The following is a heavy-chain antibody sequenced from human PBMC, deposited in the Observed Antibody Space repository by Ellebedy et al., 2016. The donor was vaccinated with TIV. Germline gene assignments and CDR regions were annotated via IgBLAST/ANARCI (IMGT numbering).Heavy chain of an antibody. Sequence: ASVKVSCXASGYTFTSYDINWVRQATGQGLEWMGWMNPNSGNTGYAQKFQGRVTMTRDTSISTAYMELSSLRFDDTAVYYCAREEYCSSTSCHQGYWGQGTLVTVSS. CDR1: GYTFTSYD. CDR3: AREEYCSSTSCHQGY. V-gene: IGHV1-8*01. D-gene: IGHD2-2*01. CDR2: MNPNSGNT. J-gene: IGHJ4*02.